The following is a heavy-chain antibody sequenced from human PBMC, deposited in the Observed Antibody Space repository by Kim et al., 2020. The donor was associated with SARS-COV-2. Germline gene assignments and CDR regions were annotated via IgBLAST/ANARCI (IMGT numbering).Heavy chain of an antibody. D-gene: IGHD3-3*01. Sequence: GGSLRLSCTASGFTFGDYAMSWFRQAPGKGLEWVGFIRSKAYGGTTEYAASVKGRFTISRDDSKSIAYLQMNSLKTEDTAVYYCTRDPGTAYDFWSGYYQGGRDAFDIWGQGTMVTVSS. V-gene: IGHV3-49*03. CDR2: IRSKAYGGTT. CDR1: GFTFGDYA. CDR3: TRDPGTAYDFWSGYYQGGRDAFDI. J-gene: IGHJ3*02.